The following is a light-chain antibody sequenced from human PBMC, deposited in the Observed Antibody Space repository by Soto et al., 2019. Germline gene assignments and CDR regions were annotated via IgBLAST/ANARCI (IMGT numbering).Light chain of an antibody. CDR2: GAS. CDR1: QSVSTT. CDR3: QQYNNWPPWT. Sequence: EIVMTQSPATLSVSPGERATLSCRASQSVSTTLAWYQQNPCQAPRLLSYGASTSATGIPARFSGSGSGTEVTLTSSSQQSADCAVYYGQQYNNWPPWTFGQGTKVDIK. J-gene: IGKJ1*01. V-gene: IGKV3-15*01.